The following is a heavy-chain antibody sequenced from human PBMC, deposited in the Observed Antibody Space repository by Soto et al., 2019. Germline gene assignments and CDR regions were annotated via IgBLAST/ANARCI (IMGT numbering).Heavy chain of an antibody. CDR1: GYTFTSYD. J-gene: IGHJ4*02. Sequence: ASVKVSCKASGYTFTSYDINWVRQATGQGLEWMGWMNPNSGNTGYAQKFQGRVTMTRNTSISTAYMELSSLRSEDPAVYYCARGLGSSAYFDYWGQGTLVTVSS. V-gene: IGHV1-8*01. CDR2: MNPNSGNT. CDR3: ARGLGSSAYFDY. D-gene: IGHD6-6*01.